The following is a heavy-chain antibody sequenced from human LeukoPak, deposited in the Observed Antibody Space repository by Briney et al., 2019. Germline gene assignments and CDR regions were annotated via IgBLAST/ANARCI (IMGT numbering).Heavy chain of an antibody. CDR3: ARHMFNVFFFYYIDV. CDR2: IHYRGST. D-gene: IGHD3-10*02. V-gene: IGHV4-39*01. J-gene: IGHJ6*03. CDR1: GGSITSSGFY. Sequence: SETLSLTCIVSGGSITSSGFYWGWVRQPPGKGLEWIGSIHYRGSTYYNPSLKSRVTISVDTPKSQFSLRLSSVTAADTAVYYCARHMFNVFFFYYIDVWGKATTVTVSS.